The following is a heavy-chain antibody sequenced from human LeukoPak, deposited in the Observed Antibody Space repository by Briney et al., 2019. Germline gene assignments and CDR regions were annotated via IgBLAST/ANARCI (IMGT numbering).Heavy chain of an antibody. J-gene: IGHJ4*02. CDR3: ARPVYMGSGWHATYYFDY. Sequence: PSETLSLTCTVSGYSINNNYYWDWIRQPPGKGLDWIASIYHSGKTYYNPALKSRVTISVDTSKNQFSLKLSSVTAADTAVYYCARPVYMGSGWHATYYFDYWGQGTLVTVSS. CDR1: GYSINNNYY. CDR2: IYHSGKT. D-gene: IGHD6-19*01. V-gene: IGHV4-38-2*02.